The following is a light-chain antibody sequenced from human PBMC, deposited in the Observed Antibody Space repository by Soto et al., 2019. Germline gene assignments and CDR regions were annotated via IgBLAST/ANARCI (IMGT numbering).Light chain of an antibody. J-gene: IGKJ1*01. CDR1: QSVGSS. CDR3: QQYDNLPRT. V-gene: IGKV3-20*01. CDR2: GAS. Sequence: EIVLTQSPGTLSLSPGEKATLSCTASQSVGSSLAWYQQRPGQAPRLLIFGASTRIPGIPDRFSGVGSGTDFTLTISRLDPEDFAVYYCQQYDNLPRTFGQGTKVDIK.